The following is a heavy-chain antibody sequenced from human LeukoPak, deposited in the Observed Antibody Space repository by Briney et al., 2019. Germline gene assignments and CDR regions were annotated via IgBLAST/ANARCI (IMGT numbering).Heavy chain of an antibody. CDR2: IIPIFGTA. Sequence: ASVKVSCKASGGTFSSYAISWVRRAPGQGLEWMGGIIPIFGTANYAQKFQGRVTITADKSTSTAYMELSSLRSEDTAVYYCARGDGYSSPYYFDYWGQGTLVTVSS. V-gene: IGHV1-69*06. J-gene: IGHJ4*02. D-gene: IGHD5-18*01. CDR1: GGTFSSYA. CDR3: ARGDGYSSPYYFDY.